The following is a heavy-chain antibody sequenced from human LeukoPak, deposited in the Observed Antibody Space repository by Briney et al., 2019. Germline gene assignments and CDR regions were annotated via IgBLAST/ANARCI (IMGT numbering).Heavy chain of an antibody. Sequence: SETLSLTCTVSAGSISNYFWSWIRQPAGKGLEWIGRIYTSGTTNYSPSLKSRVTMSVDTSKNQFSLKLSSVTAADTAVYYCAREGYSSSWYRPSYFDYWGQGTLVTVSS. CDR3: AREGYSSSWYRPSYFDY. D-gene: IGHD6-13*01. V-gene: IGHV4-4*07. CDR2: IYTSGTT. CDR1: AGSISNYF. J-gene: IGHJ4*02.